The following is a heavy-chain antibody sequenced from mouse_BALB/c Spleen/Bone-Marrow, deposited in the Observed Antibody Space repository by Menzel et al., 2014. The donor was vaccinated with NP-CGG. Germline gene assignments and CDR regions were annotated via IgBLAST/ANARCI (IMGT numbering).Heavy chain of an antibody. V-gene: IGHV14-3*02. CDR2: IDPANGNT. CDR3: ARFPYDYGGGDY. CDR1: GFNIKDTY. Sequence: EVQLVESGAELVKPGASVKLSCTASGFNIKDTYMHWVKQRPEQGLEWIGRIDPANGNTKYDPKFQGKATITADTSSNTAYLRLSSLTSEDTAVYYCARFPYDYGGGDYWGQGTTLTVSS. D-gene: IGHD2-4*01. J-gene: IGHJ2*01.